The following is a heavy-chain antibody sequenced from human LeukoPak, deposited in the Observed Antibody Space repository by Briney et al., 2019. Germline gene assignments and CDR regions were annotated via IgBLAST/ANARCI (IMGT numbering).Heavy chain of an antibody. CDR2: ISYDGSNK. Sequence: PGGSLRLSCAASGFTFSSYAMHWVRQAPGKGLGWVAVISYDGSNKYYADSVKGRFTISRDNSKNMLYLQMNSLRAEDTAVYYCARALGVDWFDPWGQGTLVTVSS. CDR3: ARALGVDWFDP. CDR1: GFTFSSYA. V-gene: IGHV3-30*04. D-gene: IGHD3-10*01. J-gene: IGHJ5*02.